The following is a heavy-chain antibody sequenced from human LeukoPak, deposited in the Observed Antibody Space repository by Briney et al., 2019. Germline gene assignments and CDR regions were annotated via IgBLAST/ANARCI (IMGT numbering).Heavy chain of an antibody. CDR1: GYSISSGYY. D-gene: IGHD6-6*01. V-gene: IGHV4-38-2*01. Sequence: KPSETLSLTCAVSGYSISSGYYWGWIRQPPGKGLEWIGSIYHSGSTYYNPSLKSRVTISVDTSKNQFSLKLSSVTAADTAVYYCARQGRYSSSSYWGQGTLVTVSS. J-gene: IGHJ4*02. CDR2: IYHSGST. CDR3: ARQGRYSSSSY.